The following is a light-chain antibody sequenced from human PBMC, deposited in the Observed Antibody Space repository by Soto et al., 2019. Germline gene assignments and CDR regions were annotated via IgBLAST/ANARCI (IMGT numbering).Light chain of an antibody. J-gene: IGLJ1*01. CDR1: SNDIGAYNF. CDR2: EVS. CDR3: TSYTSSRVYV. Sequence: QSVLTQPASVSGSPGQSITISCTGTSNDIGAYNFASWYQQHPGKAPKVMISEVSNRPSGVSNRFSGSKSGNTASLTISGLQADDEAYYYCTSYTSSRVYVFGTGTKVTVL. V-gene: IGLV2-14*01.